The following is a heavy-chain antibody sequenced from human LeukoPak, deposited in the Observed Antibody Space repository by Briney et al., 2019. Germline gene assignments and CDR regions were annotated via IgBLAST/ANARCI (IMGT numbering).Heavy chain of an antibody. D-gene: IGHD6-19*01. V-gene: IGHV3-23*01. J-gene: IGHJ4*02. CDR3: PRQSYASGWNPFDY. Sequence: GGSLRLSCAASGFTFVDYGMSWVRQAPGKGLEWVSTISGGGITTYYADSAKGRFTISRDNSKNTLYLQMSSLRAEDTAVYYCPRQSYASGWNPFDYWGQGILVTVSS. CDR1: GFTFVDYG. CDR2: ISGGGITT.